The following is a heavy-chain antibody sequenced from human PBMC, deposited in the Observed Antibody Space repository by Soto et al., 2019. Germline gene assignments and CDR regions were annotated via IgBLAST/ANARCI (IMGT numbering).Heavy chain of an antibody. Sequence: GGSLRLSCAASGFTFSSYAMSWVRQAPGKGLEWVSAISGSGGSTYYADFVKGRFTISRDNSKNTLYLQMNSLRAEDTAVYYCAKRPYDSSGRNWFDPWGPGTLVTVSS. J-gene: IGHJ5*02. CDR2: ISGSGGST. V-gene: IGHV3-23*01. CDR3: AKRPYDSSGRNWFDP. D-gene: IGHD3-22*01. CDR1: GFTFSSYA.